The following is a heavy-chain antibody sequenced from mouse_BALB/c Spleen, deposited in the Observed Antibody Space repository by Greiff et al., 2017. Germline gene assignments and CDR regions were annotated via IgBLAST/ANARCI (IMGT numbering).Heavy chain of an antibody. CDR2: IYPGGGYT. D-gene: IGHD1-1*01. Sequence: QVQLQQSGAELVRPGTSVKISCKASGYTFTNYWLGWVKQRPGHGLEWIGDIYPGGGYTNYNEKFKGKATLTADTSSSTAYMQLSSLTSEDSAVYFCARSTTVVATDYWGQGTTLTVSS. CDR3: ARSTTVVATDY. V-gene: IGHV1-63*02. J-gene: IGHJ2*01. CDR1: GYTFTNYW.